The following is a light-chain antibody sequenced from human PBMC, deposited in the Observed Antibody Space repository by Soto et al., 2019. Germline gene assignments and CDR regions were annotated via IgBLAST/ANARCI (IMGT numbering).Light chain of an antibody. J-gene: IGKJ4*01. CDR3: QQYGSSPLT. CDR2: GAS. Sequence: EIVLTQSPGTLSLSPGERATLSCRASQSVSSSYLAWYQQKPGQAPRLLIYGASSRATGIQAKFSGSGSGTDFTLTISRLEPEDFAVYYCQQYGSSPLTFGGGTKVEIK. CDR1: QSVSSSY. V-gene: IGKV3-20*01.